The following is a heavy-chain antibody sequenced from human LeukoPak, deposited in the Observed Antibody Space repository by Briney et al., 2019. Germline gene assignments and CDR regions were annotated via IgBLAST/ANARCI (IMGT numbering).Heavy chain of an antibody. CDR1: GFTFSDYY. CDR3: AKDRRIAVNFHFDY. V-gene: IGHV3-11*01. J-gene: IGHJ4*02. D-gene: IGHD6-19*01. Sequence: GGSLRLSCAASGFTFSDYYMSWIRQAPGKGLEWVSYISSSGSTIYYADSVKGRFTISRDNAKNSLYLQMNSLRAEDTAVYYCAKDRRIAVNFHFDYWGQGTLVTVSS. CDR2: ISSSGSTI.